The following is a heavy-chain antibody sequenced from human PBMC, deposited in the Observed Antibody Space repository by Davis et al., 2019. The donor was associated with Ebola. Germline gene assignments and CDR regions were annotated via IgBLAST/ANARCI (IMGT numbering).Heavy chain of an antibody. CDR2: IFSSGHT. V-gene: IGHV4-61*10. D-gene: IGHD3-3*01. CDR3: ARGTESWSGYPGYYYMDV. J-gene: IGHJ6*03. CDR1: GDSISSGSYY. Sequence: SEILSLTCTVSGDSISSGSYYWSWIRQPAGKGLEWIGHIFSSGHTKYSPSLESRLTISLDTSKNQFSLKLTSMTSADTALYYCARGTESWSGYPGYYYMDVWGKGTTVAVSS.